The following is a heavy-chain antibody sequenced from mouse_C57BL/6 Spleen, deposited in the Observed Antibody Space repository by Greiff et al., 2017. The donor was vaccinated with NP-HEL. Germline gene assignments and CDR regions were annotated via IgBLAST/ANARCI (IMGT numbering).Heavy chain of an antibody. CDR2: IYPGDGDT. V-gene: IGHV1-82*01. CDR3: AREVGRAMDY. Sequence: VQLQQSGPELVKPGASVKISCKASGYAFSSSWMNWVKQRPGKGLEWIGRIYPGDGDTNYNGKFKGKATLTADKSSSTAYMQLSSLTSEDSAVYFCAREVGRAMDYWGQGTSVTVSS. D-gene: IGHD4-1*01. J-gene: IGHJ4*01. CDR1: GYAFSSSW.